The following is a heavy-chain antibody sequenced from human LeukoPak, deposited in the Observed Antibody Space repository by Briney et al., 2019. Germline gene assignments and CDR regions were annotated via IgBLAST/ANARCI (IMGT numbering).Heavy chain of an antibody. D-gene: IGHD1-26*01. CDR1: GGTFSSYA. Sequence: SVKVSCKASGGTFSSYAISWVRQAPRQGLEWMGGIIPIFGTANYAQKFQGRVTITADESTSTAYMELSSLRSEDTAVYYCARATQDGSAFDIWGQGTMVTVSS. J-gene: IGHJ3*02. V-gene: IGHV1-69*13. CDR2: IIPIFGTA. CDR3: ARATQDGSAFDI.